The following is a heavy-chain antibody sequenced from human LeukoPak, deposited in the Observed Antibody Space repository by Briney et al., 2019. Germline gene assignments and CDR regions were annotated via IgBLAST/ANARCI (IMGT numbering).Heavy chain of an antibody. D-gene: IGHD6-19*01. CDR3: ARDPGSGWHPYFQH. CDR1: GFTFSSYA. V-gene: IGHV3-66*01. Sequence: GGSLRLSCAASGFTFSSYAMSWVRQAPGKGLAWVSTIYSGGSTYYADSVKGRFTISRDNSKNTLYLQMNSLRVEDTAVYYCARDPGSGWHPYFQHWGQGTLVTVSS. J-gene: IGHJ1*01. CDR2: IYSGGST.